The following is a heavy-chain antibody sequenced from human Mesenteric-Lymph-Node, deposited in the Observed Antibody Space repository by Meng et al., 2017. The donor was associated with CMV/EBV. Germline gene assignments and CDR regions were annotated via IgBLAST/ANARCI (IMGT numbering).Heavy chain of an antibody. D-gene: IGHD1-26*01. CDR3: ARSGYSGSYWGGY. CDR2: IKQDGSEK. J-gene: IGHJ4*02. CDR1: GFTFSSYS. V-gene: IGHV3-7*01. Sequence: GGSLRLSCAASGFTFSSYSMNWVRQAPGKGLEWVANIKQDGSEKYYVDSVKGRFTISRDNAKNSLYLQMNSLRAEDTAVYYCARSGYSGSYWGGYWGQGTLVTVSS.